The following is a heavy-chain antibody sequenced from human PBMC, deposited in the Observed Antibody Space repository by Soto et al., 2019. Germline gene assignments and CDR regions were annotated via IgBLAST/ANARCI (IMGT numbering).Heavy chain of an antibody. CDR2: INHSGST. J-gene: IGHJ5*02. D-gene: IGHD5-12*01. CDR3: ARSRSEIYSGYDNKWFDP. Sequence: PSETLCLNCAVYGGSFSGYYCSWIRQPPGKGLEWIWEINHSGSTNYNPSLNSRVTISVDTSKNQLSLKLSSVTAADTAVYYCARSRSEIYSGYDNKWFDPWGQGTLVTVFS. V-gene: IGHV4-34*01. CDR1: GGSFSGYY.